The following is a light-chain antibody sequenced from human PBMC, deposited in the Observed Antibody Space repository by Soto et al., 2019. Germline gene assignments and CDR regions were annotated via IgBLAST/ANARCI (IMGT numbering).Light chain of an antibody. J-gene: IGKJ1*01. CDR2: AAS. V-gene: IGKV1-39*01. Sequence: DLQMTQSPSSLSASVGGRLTITCRADQTINIYLNWYQQKPGKAPNLLIYAASSLQSGVPSRFTGSGSGTDFNLTISSLQPEDSATYYCQQTYSSPPTFGQGTKVEV. CDR1: QTINIY. CDR3: QQTYSSPPT.